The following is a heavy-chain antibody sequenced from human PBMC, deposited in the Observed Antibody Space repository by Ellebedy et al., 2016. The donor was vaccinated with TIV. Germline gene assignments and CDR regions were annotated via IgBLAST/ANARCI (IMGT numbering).Heavy chain of an antibody. CDR3: ARPRGPDDNGDYSSGYYYGMDV. Sequence: GESLKISCAASGFSFSRYSMNWVRQAPGKGLEWVSHISSSSTDKYYTDSVKGRFTISRDNAKNSLYLQMNSLRDEDTAMYYCARPRGPDDNGDYSSGYYYGMDVWGQGTTVTVSS. D-gene: IGHD4-17*01. V-gene: IGHV3-48*02. CDR1: GFSFSRYS. CDR2: ISSSSTDK. J-gene: IGHJ6*02.